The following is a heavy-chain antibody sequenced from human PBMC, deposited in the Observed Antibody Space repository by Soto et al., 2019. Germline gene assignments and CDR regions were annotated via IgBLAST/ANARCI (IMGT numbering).Heavy chain of an antibody. V-gene: IGHV3-11*01. CDR2: ISPGGDIR. Sequence: GGSLRLSCAASGFIFTNFYMTWIRQAPGKGLELVSYISPGGDIRDYVDSVKGRFTISRDNTNRLVYLHMNSLRAEDTAVYYCTRDPRITDFWGQGTLVTVSS. CDR1: GFIFTNFY. J-gene: IGHJ4*02. D-gene: IGHD3-16*01. CDR3: TRDPRITDF.